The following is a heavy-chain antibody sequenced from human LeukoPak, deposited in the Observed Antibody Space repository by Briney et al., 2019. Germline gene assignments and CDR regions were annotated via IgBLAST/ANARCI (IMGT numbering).Heavy chain of an antibody. CDR2: IKSKTDGGTT. V-gene: IGHV3-15*01. CDR1: GFTFSNAW. D-gene: IGHD3-9*01. Sequence: GGSLRLSCAASGFTFSNAWMSWVRQAPGKGREWVGRIKSKTDGGTTDYAAPVKGRFTISRDDSKNTLYLQMNSLKTEDTAVYYCTTELYDSLTGRGGVDYWGQGTLVTVSS. J-gene: IGHJ4*02. CDR3: TTELYDSLTGRGGVDY.